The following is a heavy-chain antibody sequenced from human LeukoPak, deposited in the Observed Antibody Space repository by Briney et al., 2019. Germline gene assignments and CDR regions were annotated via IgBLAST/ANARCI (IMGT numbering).Heavy chain of an antibody. CDR3: ARAPYNYDSSGYYYYYYGMDV. Sequence: SVKVSCKASGGTFSSYAISWVRQAPGQGLEWMGGIIPIFGTPNYAQKFQGRVTITADESTSTAYMELSSLRSEDTAVYYCARAPYNYDSSGYYYYYYGMDVWGQGTTVTVSS. J-gene: IGHJ6*02. CDR2: IIPIFGTP. D-gene: IGHD3-22*01. CDR1: GGTFSSYA. V-gene: IGHV1-69*13.